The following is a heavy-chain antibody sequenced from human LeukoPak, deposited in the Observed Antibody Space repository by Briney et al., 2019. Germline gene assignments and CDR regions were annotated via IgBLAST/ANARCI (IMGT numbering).Heavy chain of an antibody. CDR2: IRYDGSNK. V-gene: IGHV3-30*02. CDR1: GFTFSSYG. J-gene: IGHJ4*02. CDR3: ATYLVRSLDY. Sequence: GGSLRLSCAASGFTFSSYGMHWVRQAPGKGLEWVAFIRYDGSNKYYADSVKGRFTISRDNSKNTLYLQMNSLRAEDTAIYYCATYLVRSLDYWGQGTLVTVSS.